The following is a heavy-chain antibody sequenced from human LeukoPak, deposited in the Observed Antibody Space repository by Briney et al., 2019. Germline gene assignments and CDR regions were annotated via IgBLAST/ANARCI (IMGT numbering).Heavy chain of an antibody. D-gene: IGHD3-22*01. V-gene: IGHV1-69*13. CDR1: GGTFSSYA. J-gene: IGHJ6*02. CDR2: IIPIFGTA. CDR3: ASAPYYYDSSGYLYYYYGMDV. Sequence: SVKVSCKASGGTFSSYAISWVRQAPGQGLEWMGGIIPIFGTANYAQKFQGRVTITADESTSTAYMELSSLRSEDTAVYYCASAPYYYDSSGYLYYYYGMDVWGQGTTVTVSS.